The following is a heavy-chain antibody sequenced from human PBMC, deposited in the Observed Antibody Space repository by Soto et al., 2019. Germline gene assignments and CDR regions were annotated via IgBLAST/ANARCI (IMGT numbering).Heavy chain of an antibody. CDR3: APDFTDSSGPTLGMDV. CDR2: IYYSGST. J-gene: IGHJ6*02. CDR1: GGSISSGGYY. Sequence: QVQLQESGPGLVKPSQTLSLTCTVSGGSISSGGYYWSWIRQHPGKGLEWIGYIYYSGSTYYNPSLKSRVTISVDTSKSTFSLKLRSVTAADTAVYYCAPDFTDSSGPTLGMDVCGQGSTVTVSS. D-gene: IGHD6-19*01. V-gene: IGHV4-31*03.